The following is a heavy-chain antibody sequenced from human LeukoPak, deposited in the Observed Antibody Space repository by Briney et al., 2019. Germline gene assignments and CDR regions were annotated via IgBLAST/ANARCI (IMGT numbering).Heavy chain of an antibody. CDR3: ARGGGSDV. J-gene: IGHJ6*02. V-gene: IGHV3-7*03. D-gene: IGHD2-15*01. Sequence: GGSLRLSCAASGFTFSSYSMNWVRQAPGKGLEWVASINHNGNVNYYVDSVKGRFTISRDNAKNSLYLQMSNLRAEDTAVYFCARGGGSDVSGQGATVTVSS. CDR2: INHNGNVN. CDR1: GFTFSSYS.